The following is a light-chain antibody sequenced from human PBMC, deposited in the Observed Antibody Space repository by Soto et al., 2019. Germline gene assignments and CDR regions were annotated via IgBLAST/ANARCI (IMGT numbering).Light chain of an antibody. Sequence: QSALTQPPSASGSPGQSVTISCTGTSSDVGRYNYVSWYQHHPGKAPKLIIYDVSQRPSGVPDRFSGSKCGNTASLTVSGLQAEDEADYYCNSYADSNTYVFGTGTKLTVL. CDR1: SSDVGRYNY. CDR3: NSYADSNTYV. CDR2: DVS. V-gene: IGLV2-8*01. J-gene: IGLJ1*01.